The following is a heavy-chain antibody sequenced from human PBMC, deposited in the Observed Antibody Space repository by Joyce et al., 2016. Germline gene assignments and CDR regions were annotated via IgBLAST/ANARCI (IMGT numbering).Heavy chain of an antibody. D-gene: IGHD6-19*01. Sequence: QVQLVQSGAEVKEPGASVKVACKASEQGLELMEIINPRGDGTRKAQKSQGRVTMTRDTSTSIDYMEVSSLRSEDTAVYYCARDLSGGWSLDYWGQGTLVTVSS. V-gene: IGHV1-46*01. CDR1: E. J-gene: IGHJ4*02. CDR3: ARDLSGGWSLDY. CDR2: INPRGDGT.